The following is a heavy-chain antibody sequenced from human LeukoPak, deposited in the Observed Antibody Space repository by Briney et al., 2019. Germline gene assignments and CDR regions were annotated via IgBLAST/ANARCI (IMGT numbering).Heavy chain of an antibody. V-gene: IGHV1-2*02. CDR3: ARVSGSYSPPDY. CDR1: GHTFTGYY. D-gene: IGHD1-26*01. Sequence: GDSVKVSCKASGHTFTGYYMHWVRQAPGQGLEWMGWINPNSGGTNYAQKFQGRVTMTRDTSISTAYRELSRLRSDDTAVYYCARVSGSYSPPDYWGQGTLVTVSS. CDR2: INPNSGGT. J-gene: IGHJ4*02.